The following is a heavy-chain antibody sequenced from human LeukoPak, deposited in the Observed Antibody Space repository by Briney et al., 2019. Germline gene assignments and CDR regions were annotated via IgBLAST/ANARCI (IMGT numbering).Heavy chain of an antibody. CDR2: ISYDGSNK. J-gene: IGHJ4*02. D-gene: IGHD3-10*01. CDR3: ARDPDSMVRGVIHGYFDY. V-gene: IGHV3-30*19. Sequence: GGSLRLSCAASGFTFSSYGMHWVRQAPGKGLEWVAVISYDGSNKYYADSVKGRFTISRDNSKNTLYLQMNSLRAEDTAVYYCARDPDSMVRGVIHGYFDYWGQGTLVTVSS. CDR1: GFTFSSYG.